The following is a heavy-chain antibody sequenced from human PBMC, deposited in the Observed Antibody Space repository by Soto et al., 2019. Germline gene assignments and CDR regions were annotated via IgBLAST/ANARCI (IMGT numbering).Heavy chain of an antibody. CDR1: GGSISSGGYS. Sequence: SETLSLTCAVSGGSISSGGYSWSWIRQPPGKGLEWIGYIYHSGSTYYNPSLKSRVTISVDRSKNQFSLKLSSVTAADTAVYYCARRPVIATITGFDYWGQGTLVTVSS. CDR3: ARRPVIATITGFDY. V-gene: IGHV4-30-2*01. CDR2: IYHSGST. J-gene: IGHJ4*02. D-gene: IGHD2-21*01.